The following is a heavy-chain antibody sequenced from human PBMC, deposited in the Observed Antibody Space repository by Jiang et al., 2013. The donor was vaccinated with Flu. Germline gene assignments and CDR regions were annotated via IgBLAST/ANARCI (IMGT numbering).Heavy chain of an antibody. CDR3: XTEFWGTKLFDN. CDR1: GHRFIDYG. V-gene: IGHV1-3*01. CDR2: VNAANGNT. D-gene: IGHD1-7*01. Sequence: SGAEVNKPGASVKVSCKSSGHRFIDYGIHWFRQASGQSLEWMEWVNAANGNTKYSQKFQGRVTITRDTSATTAYMELSSLESEDTAVYYCXTEFWGTKLFDNWGQGTLVTVSS. J-gene: IGHJ4*02.